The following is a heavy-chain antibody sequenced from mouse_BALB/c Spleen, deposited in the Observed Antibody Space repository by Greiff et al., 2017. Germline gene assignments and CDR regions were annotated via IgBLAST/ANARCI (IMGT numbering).Heavy chain of an antibody. D-gene: IGHD2-1*01. Sequence: EVHLVESGGGLVKPGGSLKLSCAASGFTFSSYAMSWVRQSPEKRLEWVAEISSGGSYTYYPDTVTGRFTISRDNAKNTLYLEMSSLRSEDTAMYYCARTYGNYVDYYAMDYWGQGTSVTVSS. CDR3: ARTYGNYVDYYAMDY. CDR2: ISSGGSYT. J-gene: IGHJ4*01. CDR1: GFTFSSYA. V-gene: IGHV5-9-4*01.